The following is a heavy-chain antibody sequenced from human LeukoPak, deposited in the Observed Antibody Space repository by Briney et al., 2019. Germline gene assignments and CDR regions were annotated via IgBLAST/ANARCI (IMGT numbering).Heavy chain of an antibody. J-gene: IGHJ3*02. Sequence: SVKVSCKASGGTFSSYAISWVRQAPGQGLEWMGGIIPIFGTANYAQKFQGRVTITADESTSTAYMELSSLRSEDTAVYYCARGRPTRDSGGSSGWFDRGAFDIWGQGTMVTVSS. CDR2: IIPIFGTA. CDR1: GGTFSSYA. V-gene: IGHV1-69*13. CDR3: ARGRPTRDSGGSSGWFDRGAFDI. D-gene: IGHD6-19*01.